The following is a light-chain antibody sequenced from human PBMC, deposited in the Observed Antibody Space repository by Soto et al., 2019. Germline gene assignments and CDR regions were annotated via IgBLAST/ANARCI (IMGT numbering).Light chain of an antibody. CDR3: ISYRGSDTSYV. V-gene: IGLV2-14*01. Sequence: QSPLTQPSSVCGSPGQSNTISCTGTISDIGSYNYVAWYQQVPGKTPKLIIYEVRNRPSGVSFRFSGSKSGNTASLTISGLQAEDEADYSCISYRGSDTSYVFGTGTKVTVL. CDR2: EVR. CDR1: ISDIGSYNY. J-gene: IGLJ1*01.